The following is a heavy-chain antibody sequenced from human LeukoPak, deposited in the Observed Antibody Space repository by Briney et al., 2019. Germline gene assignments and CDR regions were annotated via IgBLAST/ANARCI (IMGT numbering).Heavy chain of an antibody. V-gene: IGHV1-8*01. D-gene: IGHD1-7*01. Sequence: GASVKVSCKASGYTFTSYDINWVRQATGQGLEWMGWMNPNSGNTGYAQKFQGRVTMTRNTSISTAYMELSSLRSEDTAVYYCARGQRGPVRNSQGLYYFDYWGQGTLVTVSS. CDR1: GYTFTSYD. CDR3: ARGQRGPVRNSQGLYYFDY. CDR2: MNPNSGNT. J-gene: IGHJ4*02.